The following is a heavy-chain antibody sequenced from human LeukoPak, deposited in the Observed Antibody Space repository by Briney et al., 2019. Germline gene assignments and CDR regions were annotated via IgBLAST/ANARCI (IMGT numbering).Heavy chain of an antibody. D-gene: IGHD3-9*01. Sequence: SETLSLTCTVSGVSISSSSYYWGWIRQPPGKGLEWIGSIYYSGSTYYNPSLKSRVTISVDTSKNQFSLKLSSVTAADTAVYYCARHHPPYYDILTGYYAPYYFDYWGQGTLVTVSS. CDR2: IYYSGST. J-gene: IGHJ4*02. V-gene: IGHV4-39*01. CDR3: ARHHPPYYDILTGYYAPYYFDY. CDR1: GVSISSSSYY.